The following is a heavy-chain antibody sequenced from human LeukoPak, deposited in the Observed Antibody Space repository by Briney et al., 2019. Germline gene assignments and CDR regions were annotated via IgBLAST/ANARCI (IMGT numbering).Heavy chain of an antibody. Sequence: GGSLRLSCAASGFTFSSFAMSWVRQAPGKGLEWVSAISGSGGSTYYADSVKGRFTISRDSYKHTVNLQMDSLRADDTAVYYCVVVTRGYWGQGTLVTVSS. CDR2: ISGSGGST. V-gene: IGHV3-23*01. CDR1: GFTFSSFA. CDR3: VVVTRGY. D-gene: IGHD5-12*01. J-gene: IGHJ4*02.